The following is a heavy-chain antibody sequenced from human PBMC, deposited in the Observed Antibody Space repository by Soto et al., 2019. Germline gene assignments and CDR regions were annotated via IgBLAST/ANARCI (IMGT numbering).Heavy chain of an antibody. CDR1: GFTFSSYW. D-gene: IGHD2-2*01. J-gene: IGHJ6*03. CDR2: INSDGSST. Sequence: GGSLRLSCAASGFTFSSYWMHWVRQAPGKGLVWVSRINSDGSSTSYADSVKGRFTISRDNAKNTLYLQMNSLRAEDTAVYYCARVGQWSVPAAMKGAYYYYYYMDVWGKGTTVTVSS. CDR3: ARVGQWSVPAAMKGAYYYYYYMDV. V-gene: IGHV3-74*01.